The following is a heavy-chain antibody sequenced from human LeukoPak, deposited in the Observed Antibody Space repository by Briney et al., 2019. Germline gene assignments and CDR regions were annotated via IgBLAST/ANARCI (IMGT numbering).Heavy chain of an antibody. CDR3: ARGLRLGESLNY. Sequence: GGSLRLSCAASGFTFSSYSMNWVRQAPGKGLEWVSSIRSSSSYIYYADSVKGRFTISRDNAKNSLYLQMNSLRAEDTAVYYCARGLRLGESLNYWGQGTLVTVSS. CDR2: IRSSSSYI. V-gene: IGHV3-21*01. J-gene: IGHJ4*02. D-gene: IGHD3-16*01. CDR1: GFTFSSYS.